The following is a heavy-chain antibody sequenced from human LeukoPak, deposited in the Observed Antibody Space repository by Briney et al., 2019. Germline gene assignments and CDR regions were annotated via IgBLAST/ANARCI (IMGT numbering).Heavy chain of an antibody. CDR1: GFFFGDYA. J-gene: IGHJ6*02. D-gene: IGHD2-15*01. V-gene: IGHV3-9*01. Sequence: GRSLRLSCAASGFFFGDYAMHWVRQAPGKGLEWVSGTSWDTGNTGYADSVKGRFTISRDNARNSLYPQMNSLRSEDSAFYYCAKDVGYCGGGNCNRDYYGLDVWGQGTTVTVSS. CDR2: TSWDTGNT. CDR3: AKDVGYCGGGNCNRDYYGLDV.